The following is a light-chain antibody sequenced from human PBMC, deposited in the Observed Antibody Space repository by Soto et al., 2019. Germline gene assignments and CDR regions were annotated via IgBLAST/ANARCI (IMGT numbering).Light chain of an antibody. CDR1: SSDVGGYNY. Sequence: QSALTQPASVSGSPGQSITISCTGTSSDVGGYNYVSWYQQHPGKAPKLMIYDVSNRPSGVSNRFSGSKSGNTASLTISGLQAEDEADYYCSSYTSSSTLFDVFGSGTKLNVL. J-gene: IGLJ1*01. V-gene: IGLV2-14*01. CDR3: SSYTSSSTLFDV. CDR2: DVS.